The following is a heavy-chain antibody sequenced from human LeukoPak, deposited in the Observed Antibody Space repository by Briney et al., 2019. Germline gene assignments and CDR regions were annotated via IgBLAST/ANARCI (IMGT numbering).Heavy chain of an antibody. CDR1: GGSISSYY. J-gene: IGHJ4*02. CDR2: IYTRGST. D-gene: IGHD3-10*01. Sequence: PSETLSLTCTVSGGSISSYYWSWIRQPAGKGLEWIGRIYTRGSTNYNPSLKSRVTMSVDTSKNQFSLKLSSVTAADTAVYYCAREEYYYGSGSYYTYWGQGTLVTVSS. CDR3: AREEYYYGSGSYYTY. V-gene: IGHV4-4*07.